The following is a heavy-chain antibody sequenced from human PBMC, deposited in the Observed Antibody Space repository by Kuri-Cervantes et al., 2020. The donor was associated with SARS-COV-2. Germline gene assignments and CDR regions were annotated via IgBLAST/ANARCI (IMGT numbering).Heavy chain of an antibody. D-gene: IGHD3-9*01. V-gene: IGHV3-7*04. J-gene: IGHJ4*02. CDR3: ARENDTGYYPYFDY. Sequence: GESLKISCAASGFTFSTSWVSWVRQAPGKGLEWVASINEDGNEKYYVDSAKGRLTISRDNAKNSLFLQMNSLRAEDTAVYYCARENDTGYYPYFDYWGQGTLVTVSS. CDR1: GFTFSTSW. CDR2: INEDGNEK.